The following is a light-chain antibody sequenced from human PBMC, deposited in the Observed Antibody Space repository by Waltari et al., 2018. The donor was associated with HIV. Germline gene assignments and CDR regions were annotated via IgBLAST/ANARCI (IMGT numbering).Light chain of an antibody. CDR3: CSYAGTYTFVV. V-gene: IGLV2-11*01. J-gene: IGLJ2*01. CDR2: DVS. Sequence: QSALTQPRSLSGSPGQSVTISCTGTSSDVGSYNYVSWYQHHPGKAPNLLLYDVSERPSGVPDLFSGSKSGNTASLTISGLQAEDEADYYCCSYAGTYTFVVFGGGTKLTVL. CDR1: SSDVGSYNY.